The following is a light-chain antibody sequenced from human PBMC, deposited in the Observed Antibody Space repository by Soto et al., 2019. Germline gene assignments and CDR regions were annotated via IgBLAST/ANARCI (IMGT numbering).Light chain of an antibody. J-gene: IGKJ1*01. V-gene: IGKV1-5*01. CDR1: QSISSW. Sequence: DIQMTQSPSTLSASVGDRVTITCRASQSISSWLAWYQQKPGKAPNLLISDASSLETGVPSRFSGSGSGTESTLTIKSLQPDDFATYYCQQYKSYWTFGQGTKVDIK. CDR2: DAS. CDR3: QQYKSYWT.